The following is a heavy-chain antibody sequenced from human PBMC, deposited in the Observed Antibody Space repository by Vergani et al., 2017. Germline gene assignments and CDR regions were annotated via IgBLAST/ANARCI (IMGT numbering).Heavy chain of an antibody. CDR3: ARADIAAAGIFDY. Sequence: QVQLQESGPGLVKPSQTLSLTCTVSGGSISSGSYYWSWIRQPAGKGLEWIGRIYTSGSTNYNPSRKSRVTISEERSKNQFSLKLSTVTAAETAVYYCARADIAAAGIFDYWGQGTLVTVSS. J-gene: IGHJ4*02. CDR1: GGSISSGSYY. V-gene: IGHV4-61*02. CDR2: IYTSGST. D-gene: IGHD6-13*01.